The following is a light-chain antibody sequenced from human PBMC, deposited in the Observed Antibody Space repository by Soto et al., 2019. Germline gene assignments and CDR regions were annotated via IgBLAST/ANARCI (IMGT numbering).Light chain of an antibody. V-gene: IGLV2-14*01. Sequence: QSALSQPASVSGSPGQSITTSCTATSSDVGGFNYVSWVQQHPGKAPKLMIYEVSNRPSGVSNRFSGSKSGNTASLTISGLQAEDEADYYCSSYTTTNTHVFGTGTKVTVL. J-gene: IGLJ1*01. CDR2: EVS. CDR3: SSYTTTNTHV. CDR1: SSDVGGFNY.